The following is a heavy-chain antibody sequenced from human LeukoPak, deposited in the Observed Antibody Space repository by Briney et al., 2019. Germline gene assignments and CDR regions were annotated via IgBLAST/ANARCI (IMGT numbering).Heavy chain of an antibody. CDR1: GYTFTGYY. D-gene: IGHD3-22*01. CDR3: ARVYLEDYYDSSGYYRTGAFDI. Sequence: ASVKVSCKASGYTFTGYYMHWVRQAPGQGLEWMGWINPNSGGTNYAQKFQGRVTMTRDTSISTAYMELSRLRSDDTAVYYCARVYLEDYYDSSGYYRTGAFDIWGQGTMVTVSS. CDR2: INPNSGGT. V-gene: IGHV1-2*02. J-gene: IGHJ3*02.